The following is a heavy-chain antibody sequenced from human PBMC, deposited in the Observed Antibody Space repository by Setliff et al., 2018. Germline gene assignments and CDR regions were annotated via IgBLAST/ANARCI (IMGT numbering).Heavy chain of an antibody. V-gene: IGHV1-18*01. J-gene: IGHJ4*02. D-gene: IGHD3-22*01. CDR3: ARINFYVSSGYYYAPDY. CDR2: INNYSFKT. Sequence: ASVKVSCKTSGYTFTNHGITWVRQAPGQGLEWMGWINNYSFKTNYPQKFLGRVTMTTDTSTSTAYMELKSLRSDDTAVYYCARINFYVSSGYYYAPDYWGQGTLVTVSS. CDR1: GYTFTNHG.